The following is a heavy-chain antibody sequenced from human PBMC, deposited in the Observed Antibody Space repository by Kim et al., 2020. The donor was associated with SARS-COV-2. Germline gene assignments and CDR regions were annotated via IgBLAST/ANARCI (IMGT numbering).Heavy chain of an antibody. J-gene: IGHJ3*02. V-gene: IGHV4-4*02. CDR3: ARVSHPPYSSGWYYAFDI. CDR1: GGSISSSNW. CDR2: IYHSGST. Sequence: SETLSLTCAVSGGSISSSNWWSWVRQPPGKGLEWIGEIYHSGSTNYNPSLKSRVTISVDKSKNQFSLKLSSVTAADTAVYYCARVSHPPYSSGWYYAFDIWGQGTMVTVSS. D-gene: IGHD6-19*01.